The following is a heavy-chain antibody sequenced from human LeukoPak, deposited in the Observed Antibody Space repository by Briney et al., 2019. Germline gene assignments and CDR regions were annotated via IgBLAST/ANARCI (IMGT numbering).Heavy chain of an antibody. CDR2: INHSGST. V-gene: IGHV4-34*01. CDR1: GGSFSGYY. Sequence: SETLSLTCAVYGGSFSGYYWSWIRQPPGKGLERIGEINHSGSTNYNPSLKSRVTISVDTSKNQFSLKLSSVTAADTAVYYCARDTSYYYDSSGYYYRPYYFDYWGQGTLVTVSS. CDR3: ARDTSYYYDSSGYYYRPYYFDY. D-gene: IGHD3-22*01. J-gene: IGHJ4*02.